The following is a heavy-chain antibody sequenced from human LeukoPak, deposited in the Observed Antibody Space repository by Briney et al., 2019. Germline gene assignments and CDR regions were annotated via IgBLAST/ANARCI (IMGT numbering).Heavy chain of an antibody. Sequence: ASVTVSCTASGGTFSIYAISWVRQAPGQGLEWMGGIIPIFGTANYAHKFQGRVTITTDESTSTAYMELSSLRSEDTAVYYCARGDYLSVFRSFDYWGEGTLGSVSS. CDR1: GGTFSIYA. CDR2: IIPIFGTA. CDR3: ARGDYLSVFRSFDY. J-gene: IGHJ4*02. V-gene: IGHV1-69*05. D-gene: IGHD2/OR15-2a*01.